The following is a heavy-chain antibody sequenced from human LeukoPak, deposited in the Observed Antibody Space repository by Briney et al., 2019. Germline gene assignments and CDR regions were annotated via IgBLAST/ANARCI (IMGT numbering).Heavy chain of an antibody. J-gene: IGHJ4*02. V-gene: IGHV1-58*02. Sequence: SVKVSCKASGFTFTSSAMQWVRQARGQRLEWIGWIVVGSGNTNYAQKFQERVTITRDMSTSTAYMELSSLRSEDTAVYYCATFSGWYSITPPDYWGQGTLVTVSS. CDR3: ATFSGWYSITPPDY. CDR1: GFTFTSSA. CDR2: IVVGSGNT. D-gene: IGHD6-19*01.